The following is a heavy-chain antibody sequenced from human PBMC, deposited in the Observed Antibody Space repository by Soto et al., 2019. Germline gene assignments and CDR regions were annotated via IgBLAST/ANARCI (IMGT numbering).Heavy chain of an antibody. D-gene: IGHD3-10*01. V-gene: IGHV4-59*01. CDR1: GDSFSSYY. J-gene: IGHJ4*02. CDR2: IFHTGNT. CDR3: AALDGALDY. Sequence: SETLSLTCTVSGDSFSSYYWAWIRQPPGKRLEWVAYIFHTGNTNYNPSLKSRVTISVDTSKNQFSLKLRSVTPADTAVYYCAALDGALDYWGPGTLVTVSS.